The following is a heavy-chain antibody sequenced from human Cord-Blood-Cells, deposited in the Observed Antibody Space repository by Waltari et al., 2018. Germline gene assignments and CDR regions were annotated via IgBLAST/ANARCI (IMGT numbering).Heavy chain of an antibody. D-gene: IGHD6-13*01. Sequence: QLQLQESGPGLVKPSETLSLTCTVSGGSISSSSYYWGWIRQPPGKGLEWIGSIYYSGSTYDNPSLKSRVTISVDTSKNQFSLKLSSVTAADTAVYYCASGIAAAGTEYFQHWGQGTLVTVSS. CDR2: IYYSGST. V-gene: IGHV4-39*01. CDR1: GGSISSSSYY. J-gene: IGHJ1*01. CDR3: ASGIAAAGTEYFQH.